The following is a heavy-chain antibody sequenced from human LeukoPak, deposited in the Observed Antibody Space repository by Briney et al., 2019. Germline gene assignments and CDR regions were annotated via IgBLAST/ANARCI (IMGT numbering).Heavy chain of an antibody. D-gene: IGHD1-26*01. CDR2: ISGSGHTI. Sequence: GGSLRLSCAASGFTFSTYSMNWVRQAPGKGLEWLSYISGSGHTIYYADSLKGRFTISRDNAKNSLYLQMNSLRAEDTAVYYCARGGSRRAFDIWGQGTMVTVSS. J-gene: IGHJ3*02. V-gene: IGHV3-48*01. CDR3: ARGGSRRAFDI. CDR1: GFTFSTYS.